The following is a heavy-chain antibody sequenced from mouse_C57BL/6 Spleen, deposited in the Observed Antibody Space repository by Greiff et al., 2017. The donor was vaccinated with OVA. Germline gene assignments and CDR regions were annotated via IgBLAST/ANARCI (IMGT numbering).Heavy chain of an antibody. Sequence: EVQLQQSGAELVRPGASVTLSCKASGFNITDYYMHWVKQRPEQGLEWIGRIDPEAGATAYAPKFPGKATMTADTSSNTAYLQLSRLTSEDTAVYYCTVYGSSDGYWGQGTTLTVSS. D-gene: IGHD1-1*01. CDR2: IDPEAGAT. V-gene: IGHV14-1*01. CDR3: TVYGSSDGY. CDR1: GFNITDYY. J-gene: IGHJ2*01.